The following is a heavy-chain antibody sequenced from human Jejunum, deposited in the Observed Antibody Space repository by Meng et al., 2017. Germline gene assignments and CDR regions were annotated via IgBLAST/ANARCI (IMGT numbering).Heavy chain of an antibody. CDR2: INPNSGDT. Sequence: QGVRGHHGAAGKKPGARVTVSCKASGYSLTAYYRHWMRQAPGQGREGMGRINPNSGDTDYAQKLQGRGRMTRDTSISTAYMELSRLRSDDTAVYYCARVPQQCMTNFSGSWGQGTLVTVSS. D-gene: IGHD2-8*01. V-gene: IGHV1-2*06. CDR1: GYSLTAYY. J-gene: IGHJ5*02. CDR3: ARVPQQCMTNFSGS.